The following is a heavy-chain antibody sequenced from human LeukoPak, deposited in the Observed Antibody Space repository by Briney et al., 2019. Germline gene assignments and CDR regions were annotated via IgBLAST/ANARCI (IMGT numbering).Heavy chain of an antibody. CDR1: GFTFSSYW. J-gene: IGHJ6*03. CDR2: IFPGDSDT. V-gene: IGHV5-51*01. CDR3: ARHLIARDYYYMDV. Sequence: GGSLRLSCAASGFTFSSYWIAWVRQMPGKGLEWMGLIFPGDSDTRYSPSFEGQVTISADKSISTAYLQWSSLEASDTAMYYCARHLIARDYYYMDVWGKGTTVSISS. D-gene: IGHD6-13*01.